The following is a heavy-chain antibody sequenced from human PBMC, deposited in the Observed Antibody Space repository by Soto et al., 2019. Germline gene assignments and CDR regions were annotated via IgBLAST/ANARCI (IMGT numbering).Heavy chain of an antibody. CDR1: GYIFTNYC. D-gene: IGHD1-26*01. J-gene: IGHJ4*02. V-gene: IGHV5-10-1*01. CDR2: MDPKDSYT. CDR3: ARHKSRSGSHPIDY. Sequence: GESLKISCKGSGYIFTNYCITWVRQMPGKGLECMGTMDPKDSYTNYSPSFQGHVTISPDKSINTAYLQWSSLKASDTAIYYCARHKSRSGSHPIDYWGQGTLVTVSS.